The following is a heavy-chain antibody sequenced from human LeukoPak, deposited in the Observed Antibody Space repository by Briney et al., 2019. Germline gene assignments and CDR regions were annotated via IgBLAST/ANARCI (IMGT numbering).Heavy chain of an antibody. D-gene: IGHD3-9*01. CDR3: ARGGLTYSFDY. Sequence: PSETLSLTCTVSGGSISSYYWSWIRQPPGKGLEWIGYIYYSGSTNYNPSLKSRVTISVDTSKNQFSLKLSSVTAADTAVYYCARGGLTYSFDYWGQGTLVTVSS. J-gene: IGHJ4*02. CDR2: IYYSGST. V-gene: IGHV4-59*01. CDR1: GGSISSYY.